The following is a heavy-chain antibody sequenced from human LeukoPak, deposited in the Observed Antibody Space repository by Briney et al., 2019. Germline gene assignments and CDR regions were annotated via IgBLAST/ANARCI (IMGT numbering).Heavy chain of an antibody. CDR2: INPSGGST. CDR3: ARGKGLYCSSTSCYPTKGNWFDP. V-gene: IGHV1-46*01. D-gene: IGHD2-2*01. J-gene: IGHJ5*02. Sequence: ASVKVSCKASGYTFTSYYMHWVRQAPGQGLEWMGIINPSGGSTSYAQKFQGRVTMTRDTSTSTVYMELSSLRSEDTAVYYCARGKGLYCSSTSCYPTKGNWFDPWGQGTLVTVSS. CDR1: GYTFTSYY.